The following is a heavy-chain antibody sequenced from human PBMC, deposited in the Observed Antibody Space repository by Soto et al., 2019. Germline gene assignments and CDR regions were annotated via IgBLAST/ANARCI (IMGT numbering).Heavy chain of an antibody. CDR3: ARDRGYSYVELGAFDI. D-gene: IGHD5-18*01. J-gene: IGHJ3*02. CDR2: IYYSGST. Sequence: SETLSLTRTVSGGSISSGGYYWNWIRQHPGKGLEWIGYIYYSGSTNYNPSLKSRVTISVDTSKNQFSLKLSSVTAADTAVYYCARDRGYSYVELGAFDIWGQGTMVAVSS. V-gene: IGHV4-61*08. CDR1: GGSISSGGYY.